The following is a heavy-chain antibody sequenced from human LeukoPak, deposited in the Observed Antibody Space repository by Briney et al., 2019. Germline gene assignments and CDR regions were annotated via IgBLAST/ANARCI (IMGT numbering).Heavy chain of an antibody. CDR1: GFTFGDDA. D-gene: IGHD6-19*01. CDR3: AKGERKWLARQPNY. Sequence: PGGSLILCCAGSGFTFGDDAMHWGRHVPGKGLEWVSGISGNSGSVGYADSVKGRFTVTRDNAKNSLYLQMNSLRAEDTALYYCAKGERKWLARQPNYWGQGTLVTVSS. J-gene: IGHJ4*02. CDR2: ISGNSGSV. V-gene: IGHV3-9*01.